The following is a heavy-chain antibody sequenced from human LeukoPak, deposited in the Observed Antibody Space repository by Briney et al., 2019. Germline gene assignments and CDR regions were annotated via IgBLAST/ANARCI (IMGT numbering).Heavy chain of an antibody. CDR2: ISAYNGNT. CDR1: GYTFTSYG. Sequence: ASVKVSCKASGYTFTSYGISWVRQAPGQGLEWMGWISAYNGNTNYAQKLQGRVTMTTDTSTSTAYMELRSLRSDDTDVYYCARVPTIFGVVITGRYGMDVWGQGTTVTVSS. D-gene: IGHD3-3*01. V-gene: IGHV1-18*01. J-gene: IGHJ6*02. CDR3: ARVPTIFGVVITGRYGMDV.